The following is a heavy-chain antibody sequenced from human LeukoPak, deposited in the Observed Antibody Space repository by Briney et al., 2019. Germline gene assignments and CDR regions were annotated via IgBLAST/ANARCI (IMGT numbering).Heavy chain of an antibody. D-gene: IGHD6-13*01. V-gene: IGHV3-7*04. CDR2: IRQDGNEK. Sequence: GGSLRLSCAGAGFTLSNYWMSWVRQAPGKGLEWVANIRQDGNEKYYVDSVKGRFTISRDNPKNSLYLQMNSLRAEDTAIYYCARLRAAQTYDCWGQGTLVTVSS. CDR3: ARLRAAQTYDC. CDR1: GFTLSNYW. J-gene: IGHJ4*02.